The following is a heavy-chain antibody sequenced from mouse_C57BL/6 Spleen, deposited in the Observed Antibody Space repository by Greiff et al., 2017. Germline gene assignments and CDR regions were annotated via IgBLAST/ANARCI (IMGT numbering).Heavy chain of an antibody. V-gene: IGHV14-2*01. Sequence: VQLQQSGAELVKPGASVKLSCTASGFNIKDYYMHWVKQRTEQGLEWIGRIDPEDGDTKYAPKFQGKATITADTSSNTASLQLCSLTSADTAVYYCANSFACYGSSLFDYWGQGTTLTVSS. CDR2: IDPEDGDT. D-gene: IGHD1-1*01. J-gene: IGHJ2*01. CDR1: GFNIKDYY. CDR3: ANSFACYGSSLFDY.